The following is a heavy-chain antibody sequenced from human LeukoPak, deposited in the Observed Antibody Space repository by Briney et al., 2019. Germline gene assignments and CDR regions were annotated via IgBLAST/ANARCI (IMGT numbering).Heavy chain of an antibody. Sequence: PGGSLRLSCAASGFTFNTYTMHWVRQAPGKGLEWVSYISSSSSTIYYADSVRGRFTLSRDNAKNSLYLQMSSLRDEDTAVYYCARNLISVAGELDYWGQGTLVTVSS. D-gene: IGHD6-19*01. CDR2: ISSSSSTI. J-gene: IGHJ4*02. CDR1: GFTFNTYT. V-gene: IGHV3-48*02. CDR3: ARNLISVAGELDY.